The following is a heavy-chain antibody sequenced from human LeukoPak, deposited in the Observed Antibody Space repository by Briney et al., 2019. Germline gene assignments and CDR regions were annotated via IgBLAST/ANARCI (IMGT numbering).Heavy chain of an antibody. CDR3: ASGYSYGSGY. V-gene: IGHV4-34*01. Sequence: PSETLSLTCAVYGGSFRGYYWGWIRQPPGKGLEWIGEINHSGSTNYNPSLKSRVTISVDTSKNQFSLKLSSVTAADTAVYYCASGYSYGSGYWGQGTLVTVSS. CDR1: GGSFRGYY. J-gene: IGHJ4*02. CDR2: INHSGST. D-gene: IGHD5-18*01.